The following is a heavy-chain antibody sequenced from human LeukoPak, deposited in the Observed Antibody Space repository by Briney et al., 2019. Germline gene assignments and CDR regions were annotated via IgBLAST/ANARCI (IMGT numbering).Heavy chain of an antibody. CDR2: IDSSGIT. CDR3: ATVASGWYPDY. V-gene: IGHV4-59*01. J-gene: IGHJ4*02. Sequence: SETPSLTCTVSGGSISSFYYTWIRQPPGKGLEWIGYIDSSGITNYNSSLNSRVTISLDTSQNQFSLKLNSVTAADTAVYYCATVASGWYPDYWGQGALVTVAS. CDR1: GGSISSFY. D-gene: IGHD6-19*01.